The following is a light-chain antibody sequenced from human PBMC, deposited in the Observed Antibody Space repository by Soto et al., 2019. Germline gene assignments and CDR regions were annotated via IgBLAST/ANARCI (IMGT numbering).Light chain of an antibody. Sequence: HCVLNKPPSSSGTPGQAVNISYSGSTSNIGKTFVYWYQHFPGAAPKLLIYRNTLRPSGVPDRFSAYKSGTSTSLAISGLRSEDEADYYCXSWDNNLSGYVFGTGTKVTVL. CDR3: XSWDNNLSGYV. CDR1: TSNIGKTF. J-gene: IGLJ1*01. CDR2: RNT. V-gene: IGLV1-47*01.